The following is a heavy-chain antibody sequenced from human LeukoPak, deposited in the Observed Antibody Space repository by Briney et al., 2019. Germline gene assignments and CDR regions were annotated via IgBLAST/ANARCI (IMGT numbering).Heavy chain of an antibody. J-gene: IGHJ4*02. CDR2: INHSGTA. CDR1: GDSFSDNL. V-gene: IGHV4-34*01. CDR3: ARMAYFARSVAPLIDY. D-gene: IGHD2/OR15-2a*01. Sequence: SETLSLTCAVSGDSFSDNLWSWIRQPPGKGLEWIGAINHSGTANYNPSLRSRVIISIDTSKNQFSLKLISVTAADPAVYYCARMAYFARSVAPLIDYWGQGTLVTVSS.